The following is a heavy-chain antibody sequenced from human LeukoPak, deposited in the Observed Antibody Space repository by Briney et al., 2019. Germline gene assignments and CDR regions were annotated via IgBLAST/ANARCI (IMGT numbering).Heavy chain of an antibody. CDR1: GFTFSSYA. V-gene: IGHV3-23*01. D-gene: IGHD3-10*01. Sequence: GGSLRLSCAASGFTFSSYAMSWVRQAPGKGLEWVSAISCSGGSTYYADSVKGRFTISRDNSKKTLYLRMNSLRAEDTAVYSCAKFTGGYYYYGMDVWGQGATVTVSS. CDR3: AKFTGGYYYYGMDV. CDR2: ISCSGGST. J-gene: IGHJ6*02.